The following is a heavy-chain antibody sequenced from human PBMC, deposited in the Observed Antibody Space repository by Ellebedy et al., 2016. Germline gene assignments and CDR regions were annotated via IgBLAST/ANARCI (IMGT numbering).Heavy chain of an antibody. V-gene: IGHV1-46*01. D-gene: IGHD7-27*01. CDR3: ARSRGTGANWFDP. Sequence: ASVKVSCKASGYTFTSYYMHWVRQAPGQGLEWMGIINPSGGSTSYAQQFQGRVTMTRDTSTSTVYMELSSLRSDDTAVYYCARSRGTGANWFDPWGQGTLVTVSS. J-gene: IGHJ5*02. CDR2: INPSGGST. CDR1: GYTFTSYY.